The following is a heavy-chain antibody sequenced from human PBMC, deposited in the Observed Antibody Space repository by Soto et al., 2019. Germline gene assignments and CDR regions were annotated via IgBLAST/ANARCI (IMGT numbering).Heavy chain of an antibody. V-gene: IGHV5-51*01. CDR3: ARIPHYYDSSGYSIVSGWFDP. CDR2: IYPGDSDT. CDR1: GYIFLNYW. Sequence: GESLKISCNTSGYIFLNYWIGWVRQMPGKGLEWMGIIYPGDSDTRYSPSFQGQVTISADKSISTAYLQWSSLKASDTAMYYCARIPHYYDSSGYSIVSGWFDPWGQGTLVTVSS. D-gene: IGHD3-22*01. J-gene: IGHJ5*02.